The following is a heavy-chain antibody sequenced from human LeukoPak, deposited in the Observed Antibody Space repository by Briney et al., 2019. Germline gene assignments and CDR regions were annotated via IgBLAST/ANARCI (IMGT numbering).Heavy chain of an antibody. CDR2: ISSSSSYI. CDR3: ATIAVAGQPRGY. V-gene: IGHV3-21*01. J-gene: IGHJ4*02. CDR1: GFTFSSYG. D-gene: IGHD6-19*01. Sequence: GGSLRLSCAASGFTFSSYGMNWVRQAPGKGLEWVSSISSSSSYIYYADSVKGRFTISRDNAKNSLYLQMSSLRAEDTAVYYCATIAVAGQPRGYWGQGTLVTVSS.